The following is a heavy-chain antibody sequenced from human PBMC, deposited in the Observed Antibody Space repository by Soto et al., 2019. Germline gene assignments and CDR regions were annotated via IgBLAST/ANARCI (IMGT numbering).Heavy chain of an antibody. CDR1: GFTFSSYA. CDR2: ISSNGGST. CDR3: ARSIAAAFNWFDP. D-gene: IGHD6-13*01. J-gene: IGHJ5*02. V-gene: IGHV3-64*01. Sequence: PGGSLRLSCAASGFTFSSYAMHWVRQAPGKGLEYVSAISSNGGSTYYANSVKGRFTISRDNSKNTLYLQMGSLRAEDMAVYYCARSIAAAFNWFDPWGQGTLVTVSS.